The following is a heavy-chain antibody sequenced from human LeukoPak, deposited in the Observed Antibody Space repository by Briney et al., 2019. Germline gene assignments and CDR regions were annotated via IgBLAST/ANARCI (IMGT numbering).Heavy chain of an antibody. D-gene: IGHD1-14*01. Sequence: GGCLRLSCAASGFTFDDYGMRWVSQAQGKGLEWVSAINWNSTGTVYAGSVQGRFTISRDNPNTFLYLQMNGLRVEDTALYYCARDRVAGEPFDYWGQGTLVTVSS. J-gene: IGHJ4*02. CDR2: INWNSTGT. CDR3: ARDRVAGEPFDY. CDR1: GFTFDDYG. V-gene: IGHV3-20*04.